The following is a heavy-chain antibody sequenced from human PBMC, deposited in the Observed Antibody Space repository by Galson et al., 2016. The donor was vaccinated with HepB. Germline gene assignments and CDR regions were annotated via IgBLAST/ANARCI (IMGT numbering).Heavy chain of an antibody. CDR1: GDSITSGNYY. Sequence: TLSLTCTVSGDSITSGNYYWNWIRRHPAKGLEWIGSFQKNATSNYNPSLKSRLSMSVDTSENQFSLRLSSVTVADTATYFCARHRNYYGMDVWGKGTAVTVSS. CDR2: FQKNATS. CDR3: ARHRNYYGMDV. V-gene: IGHV4-31*03. J-gene: IGHJ6*04.